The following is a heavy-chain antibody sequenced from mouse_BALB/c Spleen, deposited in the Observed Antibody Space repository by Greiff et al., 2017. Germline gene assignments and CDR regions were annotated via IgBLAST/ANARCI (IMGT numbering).Heavy chain of an antibody. CDR2: IWAGGST. CDR1: GFSLTSYG. D-gene: IGHD2-10*02. Sequence: VKLMESGPGLVAPSQSLSITCTVSGFSLTSYGVHWVRQPPAKGLEWLGVIWAGGSTNYNSAIMSRLSISKDNSKSQVFLKMNRLQTDDTAMYYCARGTRKYGNEAMDYWGQGTSVTVSS. CDR3: ARGTRKYGNEAMDY. V-gene: IGHV2-9*02. J-gene: IGHJ4*01.